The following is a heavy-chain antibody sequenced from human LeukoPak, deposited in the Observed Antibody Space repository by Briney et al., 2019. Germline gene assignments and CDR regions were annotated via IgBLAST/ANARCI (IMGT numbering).Heavy chain of an antibody. J-gene: IGHJ4*02. CDR1: GGSISSYF. Sequence: SETLSLTCTVSGGSISSYFWDWIRQTPGKGLEWIGSIYYSGSTYYNPSLKSRVTISLDTSKNQFSLKLSSVTAADTAMYYCARVKRKYQLLKPLHETPSHYFDYWGQGTLVTVSS. CDR3: ARVKRKYQLLKPLHETPSHYFDY. V-gene: IGHV4-39*07. D-gene: IGHD2-2*01. CDR2: IYYSGST.